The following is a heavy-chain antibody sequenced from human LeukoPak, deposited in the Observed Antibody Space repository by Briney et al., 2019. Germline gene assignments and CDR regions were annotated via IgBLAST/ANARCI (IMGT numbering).Heavy chain of an antibody. CDR2: IYTFGST. Sequence: PSETLSLTCTVSGASITSGSYYWNWIRQPAGKGLEWIGRIYTFGSTNYNPSLKSRATISVDTSKNQLSLKLTSMTAADTAIYYCAGITFYGPGSWDSFDPWGQGTLVAVSS. J-gene: IGHJ5*02. D-gene: IGHD3-10*01. CDR3: AGITFYGPGSWDSFDP. CDR1: GASITSGSYY. V-gene: IGHV4-61*02.